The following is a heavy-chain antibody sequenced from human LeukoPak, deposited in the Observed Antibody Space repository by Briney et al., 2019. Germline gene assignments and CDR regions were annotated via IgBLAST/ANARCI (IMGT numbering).Heavy chain of an antibody. CDR2: IYGTGVT. CDR3: ARTPPYADSYHFDS. J-gene: IGHJ4*02. D-gene: IGHD2-8*01. V-gene: IGHV4-4*07. CDR1: GGSISHNY. Sequence: SETLSLTCTVSGGSISHNYWTWIRQSAGKGLEWIGRIYGTGVTNYNPSLKSRVTISVDKSKNQFSVTLSSVTAADTAVYCCARTPPYADSYHFDSWGQGLLVTVSS.